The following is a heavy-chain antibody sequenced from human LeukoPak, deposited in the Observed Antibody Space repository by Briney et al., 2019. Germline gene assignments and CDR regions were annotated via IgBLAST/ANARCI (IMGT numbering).Heavy chain of an antibody. CDR2: IYYSGST. J-gene: IGHJ6*02. V-gene: IGHV4-31*03. D-gene: IGHD3-16*01. CDR1: GGSFSSGGYY. Sequence: SETLSLTCTVSGGSFSSGGYYWSWIRQHPGKGLEWIGYIYYSGSTYYNPSLKSRVTISVDTSKNQFSLKLSSVTAADTAVYYCARDYARPQAYYGIDVWGQGTTVTVSS. CDR3: ARDYARPQAYYGIDV.